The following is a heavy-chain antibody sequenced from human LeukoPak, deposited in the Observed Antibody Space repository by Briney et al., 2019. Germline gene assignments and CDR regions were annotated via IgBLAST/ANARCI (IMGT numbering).Heavy chain of an antibody. CDR3: ARDPVLRYFEWLDLEDSAFDI. CDR2: INPNSGGT. J-gene: IGHJ3*02. D-gene: IGHD3-9*01. CDR1: GYTFTGYY. Sequence: ASVKVSCKASGYTFTGYYMHWVRQAPGQALEWMGWINPNSGGTNYAQKFQGRVTMTRDTSISTAYMELSRLRSDDTAVYYCARDPVLRYFEWLDLEDSAFDIWGQGTMVTVSS. V-gene: IGHV1-2*02.